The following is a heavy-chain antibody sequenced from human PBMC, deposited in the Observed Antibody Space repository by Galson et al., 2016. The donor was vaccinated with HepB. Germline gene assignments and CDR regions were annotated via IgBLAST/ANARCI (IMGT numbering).Heavy chain of an antibody. CDR3: AGQGGTSFDY. CDR1: GYSFNVFW. CDR2: IYPGNSHT. D-gene: IGHD2-2*01. Sequence: QSGAEVKKPGESLKISCKASGYSFNVFWIGWVRQMPGKGLELMGIIYPGNSHTIYNPTFQGQVTISADKSITTAYLQWSSLKASDIAMYYCAGQGGTSFDYWGQGTLLTVSS. J-gene: IGHJ4*02. V-gene: IGHV5-51*01.